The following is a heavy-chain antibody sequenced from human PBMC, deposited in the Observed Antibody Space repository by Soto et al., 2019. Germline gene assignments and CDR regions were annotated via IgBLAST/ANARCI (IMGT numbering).Heavy chain of an antibody. CDR1: GFTFSSYS. J-gene: IGHJ6*02. CDR2: ISSSSSSYI. D-gene: IGHD6-6*01. Sequence: GGSLRLSCAASGFTFSSYSMNWVHQAPGKGLEWVSSISSSSSSYIYYADSVKGRFTISRDNAKNSLYLQMNSLRAEDTAVYYCARDRSIAARPNYYYYGMDVWGQGTTVTVSS. V-gene: IGHV3-21*01. CDR3: ARDRSIAARPNYYYYGMDV.